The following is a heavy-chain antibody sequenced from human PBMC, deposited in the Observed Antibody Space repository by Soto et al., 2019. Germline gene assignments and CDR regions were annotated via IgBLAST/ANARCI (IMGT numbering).Heavy chain of an antibody. CDR1: GFTFSSYA. CDR2: ISYDGSNK. V-gene: IGHV3-30-3*01. D-gene: IGHD6-13*01. J-gene: IGHJ6*02. Sequence: GGSLRLSCAASGFTFSSYAMHWVRQAPGKGLEWVAVISYDGSNKYYADSVKGRLTISRDNSKNTLYLQMNSLRAEDTAVYYCARDLGGEQQLATLGYYYYYGMDVWGQGTTVTVSS. CDR3: ARDLGGEQQLATLGYYYYYGMDV.